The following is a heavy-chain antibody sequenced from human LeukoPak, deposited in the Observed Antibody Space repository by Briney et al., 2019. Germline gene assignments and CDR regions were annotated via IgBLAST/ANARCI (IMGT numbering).Heavy chain of an antibody. Sequence: SVKVSCKASGGTFSSYAISWVRQAPGQGLEWMGRIIPILGIANYAQKFQGRVTITADKSTSTAYMELSSLRSEDTAVYYCARVEYYGGNAEGFFDYWGQGTLVTVSS. CDR2: IIPILGIA. D-gene: IGHD4-23*01. V-gene: IGHV1-69*04. CDR1: GGTFSSYA. J-gene: IGHJ4*02. CDR3: ARVEYYGGNAEGFFDY.